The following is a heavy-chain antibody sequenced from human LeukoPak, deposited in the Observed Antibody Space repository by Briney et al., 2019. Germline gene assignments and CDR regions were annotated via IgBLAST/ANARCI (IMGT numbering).Heavy chain of an antibody. V-gene: IGHV4-59*08. CDR2: IYYSGST. Sequence: PSETLSLTCTVSGGSISSYYWSWIRQPPGKGLEWIGYIYYSGSTNYNPSLKSRVTISVDTSKNQYSLKLSSVTAADTAVYYCARATMVASRVFFDYWGQGSVVTVSS. CDR3: ARATMVASRVFFDY. J-gene: IGHJ4*02. CDR1: GGSISSYY. D-gene: IGHD4/OR15-4a*01.